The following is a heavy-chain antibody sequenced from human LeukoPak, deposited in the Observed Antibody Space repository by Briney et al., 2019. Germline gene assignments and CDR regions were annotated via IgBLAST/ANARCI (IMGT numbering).Heavy chain of an antibody. J-gene: IGHJ4*02. D-gene: IGHD7-27*01. CDR1: GFTFNTYW. V-gene: IGHV3-7*01. CDR2: IKQDGSEK. CDR3: ARDPWGFSFEY. Sequence: PGGSLRLSCAASGFTFNTYWMTWVRQAPGKGLEWVANIKQDGSEKYYVDSVKGRFTISRDNAKNSLYLQMNTLRPEDTAVYYCARDPWGFSFEYWGQGTLVTVSS.